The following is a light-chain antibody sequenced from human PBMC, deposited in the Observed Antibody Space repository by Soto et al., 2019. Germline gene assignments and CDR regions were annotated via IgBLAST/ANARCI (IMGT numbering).Light chain of an antibody. CDR3: QQYGGSPLIT. Sequence: EIVLTQSPGTLSLSPGERVTLSCRVSQSVSSSYLAWYQQKPGQAPRLLIYGASIRATGIPDRFSGSVSGTDFTLTISRLEPEDFAVYYCQQYGGSPLITFGGGTKVDIK. J-gene: IGKJ4*01. CDR2: GAS. CDR1: QSVSSSY. V-gene: IGKV3-20*01.